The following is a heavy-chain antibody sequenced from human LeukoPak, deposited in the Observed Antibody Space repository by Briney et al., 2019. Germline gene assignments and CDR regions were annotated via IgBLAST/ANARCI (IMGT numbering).Heavy chain of an antibody. Sequence: GGSLRLSCAASGFTFSSYAMHWVRQAPGKGLEWVAVISYDGSNKYYADSVKGRFTISRDNSKNTLYLQMNSLRAEDTAVYYCAREGGPYDSSGYFDYWGQGTLVTVSS. CDR1: GFTFSSYA. CDR2: ISYDGSNK. J-gene: IGHJ4*02. V-gene: IGHV3-30-3*01. CDR3: AREGGPYDSSGYFDY. D-gene: IGHD3-22*01.